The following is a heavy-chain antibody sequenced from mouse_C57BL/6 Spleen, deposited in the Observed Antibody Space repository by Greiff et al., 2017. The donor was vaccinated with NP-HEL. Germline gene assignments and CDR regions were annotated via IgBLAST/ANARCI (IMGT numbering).Heavy chain of an antibody. D-gene: IGHD3-2*02. CDR1: GYTFTSYW. CDR3: ASSQTAQATWFAY. V-gene: IGHV1-55*01. Sequence: VQLQQSGAELVKPGASVKMSCKASGYTFTSYWITWVKQRPGQGLEWIGDIYPGSGSTNYNEKFKSKATLTVDTSSSTTYMQLSSLTSEDSAVYYCASSQTAQATWFAYWGQGTLVTVSA. J-gene: IGHJ3*01. CDR2: IYPGSGST.